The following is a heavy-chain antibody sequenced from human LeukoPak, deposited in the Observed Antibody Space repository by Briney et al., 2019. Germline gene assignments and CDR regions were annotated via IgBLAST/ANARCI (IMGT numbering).Heavy chain of an antibody. J-gene: IGHJ4*02. CDR1: GDSISSSSYY. CDR3: ARQVVVPARLIDC. CDR2: IYYSGST. Sequence: SETLSLTCSVSGDSISSSSYYWGWIRQPPGKGLEWIGSIYYSGSTYYNPSLKGRVTISVDTSKNQFSLKLSSVTAADTAVYYCARQVVVPARLIDCWGQGTLVTVSS. D-gene: IGHD2-2*01. V-gene: IGHV4-39*01.